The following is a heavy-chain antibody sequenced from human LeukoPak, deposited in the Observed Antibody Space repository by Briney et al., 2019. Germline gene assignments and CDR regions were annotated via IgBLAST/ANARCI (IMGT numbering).Heavy chain of an antibody. CDR1: GYTFTGYY. Sequence: ASVKVSCKASGYTFTGYYMHWVRQAPGQGLEWMGWINPNSGGTNYAQKSQGRVTMTRDTSISTAYMELSRLRSDDTAVYYCARDKTYYYDSSGYSGPNWFDPWGQGTLVTVSS. J-gene: IGHJ5*02. CDR3: ARDKTYYYDSSGYSGPNWFDP. CDR2: INPNSGGT. D-gene: IGHD3-22*01. V-gene: IGHV1-2*02.